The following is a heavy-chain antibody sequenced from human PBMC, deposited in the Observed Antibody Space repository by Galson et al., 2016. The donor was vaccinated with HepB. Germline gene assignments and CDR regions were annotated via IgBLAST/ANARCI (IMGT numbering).Heavy chain of an antibody. CDR2: IQNKNYGGTA. V-gene: IGHV3-15*01. Sequence: LRLSCAASGFTFTDAWMSWFRQAPGKGLAWVGHIQNKNYGGTAVYAAPAKGRFTISRDDSTHTVYLQMSDLKTEDTAVYYCVGAFLGYWGQGALVTVSA. J-gene: IGHJ4*02. CDR3: VGAFLGY. CDR1: GFTFTDAW. D-gene: IGHD3-3*01.